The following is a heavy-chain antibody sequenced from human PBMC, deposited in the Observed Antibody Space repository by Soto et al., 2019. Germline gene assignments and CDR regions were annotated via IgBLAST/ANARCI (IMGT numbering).Heavy chain of an antibody. CDR1: GDSITGDNW. CDR3: ARVWGGAFDI. J-gene: IGHJ3*02. Sequence: SETLSLTCAVSGDSITGDNWWSWVRQPPGKGLEWIGEIHHSGSTNYNPSLKSRVTISVDTSKNQFSLKLSSVTAADTAVYYCARVWGGAFDIWGQGTMVTVSS. V-gene: IGHV4-4*02. CDR2: IHHSGST. D-gene: IGHD3-10*01.